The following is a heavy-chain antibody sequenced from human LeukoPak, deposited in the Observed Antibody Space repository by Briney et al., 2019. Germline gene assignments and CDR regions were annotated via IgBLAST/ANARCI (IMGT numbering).Heavy chain of an antibody. CDR2: ISSSSSYI. CDR3: ARGPNYYYYYMDV. J-gene: IGHJ6*03. Sequence: PGGSLRLSCAASGFTFSSYAIHWVRQAPGKGLEWVSSISSSSSYIYYADSVKGRFTISRDNAKNSLYLQMNSLRAEDTAVYYCARGPNYYYYYMDVWGKGTTVTVSS. V-gene: IGHV3-21*01. CDR1: GFTFSSYA.